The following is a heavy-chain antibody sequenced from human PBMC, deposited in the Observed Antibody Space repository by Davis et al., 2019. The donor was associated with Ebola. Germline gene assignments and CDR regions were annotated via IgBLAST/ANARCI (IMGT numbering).Heavy chain of an antibody. CDR1: GGSFSGYY. D-gene: IGHD3-3*01. CDR2: IYHSGST. Sequence: MPSETLSLTCAVYGGSFSGYYWSWIRQPPGKGLEWIGEIYHSGSTNYNPSLKSRVTISVDTSKNQFSLKLSSVTAADTALYFCARALYYDFWSGSVYWFDPWGQGTLVTVSS. J-gene: IGHJ5*02. V-gene: IGHV4-34*01. CDR3: ARALYYDFWSGSVYWFDP.